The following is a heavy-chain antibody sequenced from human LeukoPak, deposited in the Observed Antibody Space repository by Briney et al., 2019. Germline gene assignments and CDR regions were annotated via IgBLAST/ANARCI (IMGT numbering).Heavy chain of an antibody. CDR3: ARLIRGIAARPNGPFDY. D-gene: IGHD6-6*01. CDR1: GYTFTSYG. V-gene: IGHV1-18*01. CDR2: ISAYNGNT. Sequence: ASVKVSCKASGYTFTSYGIRWVRQAPGHGLEWMGWISAYNGNTNYAQKLQGRVTMTTDTSTSTAYMELRSLRSDDTAVYYCARLIRGIAARPNGPFDYWGQGTLVTVSS. J-gene: IGHJ4*02.